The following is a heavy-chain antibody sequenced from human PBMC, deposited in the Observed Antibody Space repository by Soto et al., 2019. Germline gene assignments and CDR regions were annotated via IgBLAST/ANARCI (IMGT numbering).Heavy chain of an antibody. J-gene: IGHJ6*02. CDR3: ARDRMVRGVIAPYYYYGMDV. V-gene: IGHV3-30-3*01. CDR2: ISYDGSNK. Sequence: GGSLRLSCAASGFTFSSYAMHWVRQAPGKGLEWVAVISYDGSNKYYADSVKGRCTISRDNAKNSLYLQMNSLRDEDTAVYYCARDRMVRGVIAPYYYYGMDVWGQGTTVTVSS. CDR1: GFTFSSYA. D-gene: IGHD3-10*01.